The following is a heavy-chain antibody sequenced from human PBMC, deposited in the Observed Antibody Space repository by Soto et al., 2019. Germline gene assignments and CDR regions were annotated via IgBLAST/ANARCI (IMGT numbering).Heavy chain of an antibody. J-gene: IGHJ3*02. CDR2: ISYDGSNK. D-gene: IGHD1-26*01. CDR1: GFTFSSYA. CDR3: ARYGSHDAFDI. Sequence: GVSLGLSCAASGFTFSSYAMHWVRQAPGKGLEWVAVISYDGSNKYYADSVKGRFTISRDNSKNTLYLQMNSLRAEDTAVYYCARYGSHDAFDILGQGTMVTVSS. V-gene: IGHV3-30-3*01.